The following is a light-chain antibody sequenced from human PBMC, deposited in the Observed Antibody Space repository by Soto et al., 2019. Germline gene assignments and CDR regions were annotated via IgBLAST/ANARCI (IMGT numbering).Light chain of an antibody. CDR1: SNDVGGYNY. V-gene: IGLV2-14*01. J-gene: IGLJ1*01. CDR3: SSDTITNTRV. Sequence: QSVLTQPASVSGSPGQSITISCTGTSNDVGGYNYVSWYQQHPGKAPKVMIYEVSNRPSGVSNRFSGSKSGNTASLTISGLQAEDEADYYCSSDTITNTRVFGSGTKLTVL. CDR2: EVS.